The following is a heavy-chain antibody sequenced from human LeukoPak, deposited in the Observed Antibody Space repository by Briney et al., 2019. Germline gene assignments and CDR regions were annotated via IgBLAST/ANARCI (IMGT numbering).Heavy chain of an antibody. CDR2: ISGSGGST. Sequence: GGSLRLSCAASGFSFSNYAIHWVRQAPGKGLEWVSAISGSGGSTYYADSVKGRFTISRDNSKNTLYLQMNSLRAEDTAVYYCAKDQPEYYYDSSGFDYWGQGTLVTVSS. CDR3: AKDQPEYYYDSSGFDY. CDR1: GFSFSNYA. J-gene: IGHJ4*02. D-gene: IGHD3-22*01. V-gene: IGHV3-23*01.